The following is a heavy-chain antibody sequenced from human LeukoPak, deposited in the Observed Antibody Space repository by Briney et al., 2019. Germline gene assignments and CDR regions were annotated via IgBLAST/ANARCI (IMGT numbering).Heavy chain of an antibody. Sequence: ASVKVSCKASGYTFTSYGISWVRQAPGQGLKWMGWISAYNGNTNYAQKLQGRVTMTTDTSTSTAYMELRSLRSDDTAVYYCARVTYYYDSSDPAWFDPWGQGTLVTVSS. V-gene: IGHV1-18*01. CDR3: ARVTYYYDSSDPAWFDP. CDR1: GYTFTSYG. CDR2: ISAYNGNT. D-gene: IGHD3-22*01. J-gene: IGHJ5*02.